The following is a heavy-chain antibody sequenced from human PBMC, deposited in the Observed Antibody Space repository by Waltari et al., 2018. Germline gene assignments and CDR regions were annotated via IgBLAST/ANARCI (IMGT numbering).Heavy chain of an antibody. J-gene: IGHJ2*01. CDR2: IKPVLGTT. CDR3: ARDRHFSDGGAYYESGL. Sequence: QVQLVQSGSEVKKPGSSVKVSCKASGGTFGSYAVSWVRKAPGQGLEWVGGIKPVLGTTSYAKKFQDRVTVIADDSSSTVYMELSSLKSDDTAVYYCARDRHFSDGGAYYESGLWGRGTLVTVSS. V-gene: IGHV1-69*13. D-gene: IGHD2-21*01. CDR1: GGTFGSYA.